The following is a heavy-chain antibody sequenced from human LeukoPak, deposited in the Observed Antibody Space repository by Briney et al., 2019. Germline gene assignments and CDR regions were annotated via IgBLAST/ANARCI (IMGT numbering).Heavy chain of an antibody. V-gene: IGHV3-23*01. J-gene: IGHJ4*02. D-gene: IGHD5-18*01. CDR1: GFPFETNA. Sequence: GGSLRLSCATSGFPFETNAMSWVRQAPGKALEGVATIGNTETFYADSVTGRFTISRDTSKNTVNLQMNRLRVEDTAIYYCAKDWIQFNRVFDCFDSWGQGTLVTVSS. CDR2: IGNTET. CDR3: AKDWIQFNRVFDCFDS.